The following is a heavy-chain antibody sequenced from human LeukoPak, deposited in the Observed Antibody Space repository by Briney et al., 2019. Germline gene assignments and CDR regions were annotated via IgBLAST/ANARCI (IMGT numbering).Heavy chain of an antibody. V-gene: IGHV4-59*01. Sequence: PSETLSLTCTASGGSIGSYYWSWLRQPPGKGPEWIGYIYYSGSTNYNPSLKSRVTISIDTSKHQFSLKLSSVTAADTAVYYCARRAYSSGYYFFDFWGQGTLVTVSS. CDR1: GGSIGSYY. J-gene: IGHJ4*02. D-gene: IGHD3-22*01. CDR2: IYYSGST. CDR3: ARRAYSSGYYFFDF.